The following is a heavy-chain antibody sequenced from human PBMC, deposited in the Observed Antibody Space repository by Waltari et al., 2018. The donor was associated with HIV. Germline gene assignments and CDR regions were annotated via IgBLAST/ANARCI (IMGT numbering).Heavy chain of an antibody. CDR2: MNPNSGNT. CDR1: GYTFTRYD. CDR3: ARGIPAGRYETLTGQDY. D-gene: IGHD3-9*01. V-gene: IGHV1-8*01. J-gene: IGHJ4*02. Sequence: QVQPVQSGAEVKTPGASVKVSCKASGYTFTRYDINWVRQATGRGLEWMGWMNPNSGNTGYAHKFQGRVTMTRNASITTAYMKLSSLRSEDTAVYFCARGIPAGRYETLTGQDYWGQGTLVTVSS.